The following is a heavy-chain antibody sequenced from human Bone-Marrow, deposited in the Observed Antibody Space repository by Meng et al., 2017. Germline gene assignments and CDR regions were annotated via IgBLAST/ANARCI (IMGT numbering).Heavy chain of an antibody. CDR3: ARDGVVVAATLFIGIIDY. CDR2: ISGGST. J-gene: IGHJ4*02. V-gene: IGHV3-38-3*01. D-gene: IGHD2-15*01. Sequence: GESLKISCAASGFTVSSNEMSWVRQAPGKGLEWVSSISGGSTYYADSRKGRFTISRDNSKNTLHLQMNSLRAEDTAVYYCARDGVVVAATLFIGIIDYWGQGTLVTVSS. CDR1: GFTVSSNE.